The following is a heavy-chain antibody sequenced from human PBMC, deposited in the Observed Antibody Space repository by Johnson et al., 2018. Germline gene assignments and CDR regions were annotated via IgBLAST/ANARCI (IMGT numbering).Heavy chain of an antibody. CDR3: AGGHPYDAFGI. CDR1: GGSINSYY. D-gene: IGHD6-25*01. CDR2: IYYRGGS. Sequence: QVQLQESGPGLVKXSETLSLTCTVSGGSINSYYWSWIRQPPGKGLEWIGYIYYRGGSNYNPSLKSRVTISVDTSKNQFSLRLSSVTAADTALYYWAGGHPYDAFGIWGQGTMVTVSS. J-gene: IGHJ3*02. V-gene: IGHV4-59*01.